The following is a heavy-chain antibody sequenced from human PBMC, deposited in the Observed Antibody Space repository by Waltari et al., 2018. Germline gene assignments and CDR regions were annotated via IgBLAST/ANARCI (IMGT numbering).Heavy chain of an antibody. Sequence: QVQLQQWGAGLLKPSETLSLTCAVYGGSFSGYYWSWIRQPPGQGLEWIGEINHSGSTNYNPSLKSRVTISVDTSKNKFSRKLSSVTAADTAVYYCARATYYDYVWGSYRHSSFDYWGQGTLVTVSS. J-gene: IGHJ4*02. V-gene: IGHV4-34*01. CDR3: ARATYYDYVWGSYRHSSFDY. CDR2: INHSGST. D-gene: IGHD3-16*02. CDR1: GGSFSGYY.